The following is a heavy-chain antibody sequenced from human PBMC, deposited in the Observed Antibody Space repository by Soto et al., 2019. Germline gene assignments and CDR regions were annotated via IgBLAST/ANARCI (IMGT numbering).Heavy chain of an antibody. D-gene: IGHD6-19*01. Sequence: EVQLVESGGGMVQPGGSLRVSCAASGFTLSSYSMHWVRQAPGKGLEWVSYIRGSGGTIYYEDSVKGRFTISRDNAKNSLSVQMTSLRDDDTAVYCCTGEKGLSSSGWSYYFDFWGQGTLVTVSS. CDR1: GFTLSSYS. CDR3: TGEKGLSSSGWSYYFDF. CDR2: IRGSGGTI. V-gene: IGHV3-48*02. J-gene: IGHJ4*02.